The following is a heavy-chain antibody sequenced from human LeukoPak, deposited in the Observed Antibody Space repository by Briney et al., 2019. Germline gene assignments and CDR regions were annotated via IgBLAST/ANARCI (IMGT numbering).Heavy chain of an antibody. J-gene: IGHJ3*02. D-gene: IGHD5-24*01. CDR3: AREGGYNPGAFDI. Sequence: ASVTVSCKASGYTFTGYYMHWVRQAPGQGLEWMGWINPNSGGTNYAQKFQGRVTMTRDTSISTAYMELSRLRSDDTAVYYCAREGGYNPGAFDIWGQGTMVTVSS. V-gene: IGHV1-2*02. CDR1: GYTFTGYY. CDR2: INPNSGGT.